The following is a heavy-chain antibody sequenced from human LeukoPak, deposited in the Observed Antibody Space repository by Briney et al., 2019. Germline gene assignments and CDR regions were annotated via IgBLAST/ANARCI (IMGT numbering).Heavy chain of an antibody. CDR2: IYHSGST. CDR1: GGSISSSNW. D-gene: IGHD2-15*01. J-gene: IGHJ5*02. V-gene: IGHV4-4*02. CDR3: ARTCSGGSCYMSDP. Sequence: SETLSLTCAVSGGSISSSNWWSWARQPPGRGLEWIGEIYHSGSTNYNPSLKSRVTISVDKSKNQFSLKLSSVTAADTAVYYCARTCSGGSCYMSDPWGQGTLVTVSS.